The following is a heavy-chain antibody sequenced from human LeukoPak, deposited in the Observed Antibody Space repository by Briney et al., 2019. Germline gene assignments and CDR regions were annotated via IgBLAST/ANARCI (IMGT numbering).Heavy chain of an antibody. Sequence: PSETLSLTCTVSGGSISSYYWSWIRQPAGKGLEWIGRIYTSGSTNYNPSLKSRVTMSVDTSKNQFSLKLSSVTAADTAVYYCARGGGYCSGGSCYSGGSWFDPWGQGTLVTVSS. V-gene: IGHV4-4*07. CDR1: GGSISSYY. CDR3: ARGGGYCSGGSCYSGGSWFDP. CDR2: IYTSGST. D-gene: IGHD2-15*01. J-gene: IGHJ5*02.